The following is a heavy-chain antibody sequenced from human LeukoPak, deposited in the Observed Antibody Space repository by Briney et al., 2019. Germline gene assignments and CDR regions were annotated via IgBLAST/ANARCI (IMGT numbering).Heavy chain of an antibody. CDR1: GFTFSSYG. CDR3: ARGATYAYYQDY. J-gene: IGHJ4*02. CDR2: IKYDASST. Sequence: GGSLRLSCAASGFTFSSYGMHWVRQAPGKGLVWVSRIKYDASSTSYADSVKGRFTISRDNAKNTLYLQMNSLRAEDTAVYYCARGATYAYYQDYWGQGTLVTVSS. D-gene: IGHD1-26*01. V-gene: IGHV3-74*01.